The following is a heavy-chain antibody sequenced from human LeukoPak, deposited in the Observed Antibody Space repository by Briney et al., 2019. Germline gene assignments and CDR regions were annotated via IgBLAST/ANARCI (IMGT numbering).Heavy chain of an antibody. D-gene: IGHD4-17*01. CDR3: ARGYGETADSRRAFDI. CDR1: EFTFSTYW. V-gene: IGHV3-74*01. CDR2: IDSDGSST. Sequence: GGSLILSCAASEFTFSTYWMHWVRQAPGKGLVWVSRIDSDGSSTSYAASVKGRFTISRDNAKNTLYLQMNSLRAEDTAVYYCARGYGETADSRRAFDIWGQGTMVTVSS. J-gene: IGHJ3*02.